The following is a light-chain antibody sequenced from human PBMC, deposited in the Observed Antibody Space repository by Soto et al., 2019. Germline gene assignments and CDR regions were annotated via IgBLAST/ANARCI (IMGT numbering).Light chain of an antibody. CDR1: QSVDTW. J-gene: IGKJ1*01. Sequence: DIQMTQSPSTLSASIGDTVTITCRTSQSVDTWLAWYQHKAGKAPKLLIYRASSLATGVTSRFSGSGSGTAFTLTITSLPPDDFSTYYCQHYNDYSRVFGQGTQVEIK. V-gene: IGKV1-5*03. CDR2: RAS. CDR3: QHYNDYSRV.